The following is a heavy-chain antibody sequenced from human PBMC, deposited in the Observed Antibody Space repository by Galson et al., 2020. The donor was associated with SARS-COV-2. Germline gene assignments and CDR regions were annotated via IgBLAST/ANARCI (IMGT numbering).Heavy chain of an antibody. V-gene: IGHV4-61*02. CDR2: IYTSGST. J-gene: IGHJ4*02. Sequence: SETLSLTCTVSGGSISSGSYYWSWIRPPTGKGLEWIGSIYTSGSTNYNPSLKRRATISVDTSKNQFPLKQSPVTAADTAVYYCARGRYYNDSSGYPASYFDYWGQGTLVTVSS. D-gene: IGHD3-22*01. CDR1: GGSISSGSYY. CDR3: ARGRYYNDSSGYPASYFDY.